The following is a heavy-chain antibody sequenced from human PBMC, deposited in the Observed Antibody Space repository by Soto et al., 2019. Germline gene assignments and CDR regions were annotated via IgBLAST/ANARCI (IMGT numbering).Heavy chain of an antibody. CDR2: ISSSSSYI. J-gene: IGHJ5*02. Sequence: GGSLRLSCAASGFTFSSYSMNWVRQAPGKGLEWVSSISSSSSYIYYADSVKGRFTISRDNAKNSLYLQMNSLRAEDTAVYYCARDEIHKRLRELELLVWWFDPWGQGTLVTVSS. V-gene: IGHV3-21*01. CDR3: ARDEIHKRLRELELLVWWFDP. D-gene: IGHD1-7*01. CDR1: GFTFSSYS.